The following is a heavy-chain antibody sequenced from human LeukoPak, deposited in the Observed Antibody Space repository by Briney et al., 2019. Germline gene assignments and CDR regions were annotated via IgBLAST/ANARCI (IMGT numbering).Heavy chain of an antibody. CDR1: GGSISSYY. CDR3: ARVEMATHKFDY. V-gene: IGHV4-59*01. Sequence: SETLSLTCTVSGGSISSYYWSWIRQPPGKGLEWIGYIYYSGSTNYNPSLKSQVTISVDTSKNQFSLKLSSVTAADTAVYYCARVEMATHKFDYWGQGTLVTVSS. D-gene: IGHD5-24*01. CDR2: IYYSGST. J-gene: IGHJ4*02.